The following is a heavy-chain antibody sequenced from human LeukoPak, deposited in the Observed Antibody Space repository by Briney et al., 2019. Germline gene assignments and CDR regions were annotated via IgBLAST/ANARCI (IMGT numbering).Heavy chain of an antibody. D-gene: IGHD6-13*01. Sequence: GGSLRLSCAASGFTFSSYGMHWVRQAPGKGLEWVAVIWYDGSNKYYADSVKGRFTISRDNSKNTLYLQMNSLRAEDTAAYYCARDSVFFGSSWYWYYYYGMDVWGQGTTVTVSS. CDR3: ARDSVFFGSSWYWYYYYGMDV. J-gene: IGHJ6*02. CDR1: GFTFSSYG. CDR2: IWYDGSNK. V-gene: IGHV3-33*01.